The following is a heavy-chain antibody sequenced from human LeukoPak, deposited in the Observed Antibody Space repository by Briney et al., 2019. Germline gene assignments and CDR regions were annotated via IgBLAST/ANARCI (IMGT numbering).Heavy chain of an antibody. D-gene: IGHD3-10*01. CDR2: INGGSDAT. CDR1: GFTFSNYG. V-gene: IGHV3-23*01. J-gene: IGHJ6*03. Sequence: GGSLRLSCAASGFTFSNYGMSWVRQAPGKGLEWVSAINGGSDATYYADSAKGRFTISRDNAKNSLYLQMNSLRAEDTAVYYCAKGAMVRGVHYYYMDVWGKGTTVTISS. CDR3: AKGAMVRGVHYYYMDV.